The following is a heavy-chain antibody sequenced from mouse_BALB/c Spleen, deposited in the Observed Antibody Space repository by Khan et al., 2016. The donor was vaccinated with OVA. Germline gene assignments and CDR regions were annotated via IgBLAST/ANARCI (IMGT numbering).Heavy chain of an antibody. J-gene: IGHJ2*01. CDR3: ARSVTITTVVATDFDY. V-gene: IGHV3-2*02. CDR1: GYSITSDYA. Sequence: EVQLQESGPGLVKPSQSLSLTCTVTGYSITSDYAWNWIRQFPGNKLEWMGYISSSGRTSYNPSLQSRISITRDTSKNQFFLQLNSVTTEDTATYYCARSVTITTVVATDFDYWGQGTTLTVSS. D-gene: IGHD1-1*01. CDR2: ISSSGRT.